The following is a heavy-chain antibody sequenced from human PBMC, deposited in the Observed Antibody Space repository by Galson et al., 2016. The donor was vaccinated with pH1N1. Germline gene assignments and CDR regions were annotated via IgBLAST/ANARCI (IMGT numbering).Heavy chain of an antibody. D-gene: IGHD3-10*01. J-gene: IGHJ6*02. CDR2: IWSEGSNK. Sequence: SLRLSCAASGFTFSDFVMHWVRQAPGRGLEWVALIWSEGSNKYYADSVKGRFTISRDNSKTTLYLQASSLRPEDTAIYYCAKEVTSGSPLGYYFSYGLDVWGQGTTVTVSS. CDR3: AKEVTSGSPLGYYFSYGLDV. V-gene: IGHV3-33*03. CDR1: GFTFSDFV.